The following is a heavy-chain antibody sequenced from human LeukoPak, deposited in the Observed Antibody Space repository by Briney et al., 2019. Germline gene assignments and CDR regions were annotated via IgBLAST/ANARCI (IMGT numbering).Heavy chain of an antibody. CDR3: ARAGVTAAYYFDY. Sequence: SETLSLTCTVSGGSIRSYYWSWIRQPPGKGLEWIGYIHYSGSTNYNPSLKSRVTISVDMPKNQFSLKMSSVTGADTGVYYCARAGVTAAYYFDYWGQGTLVTVSS. V-gene: IGHV4-59*01. CDR1: GGSIRSYY. J-gene: IGHJ4*02. D-gene: IGHD3-10*01. CDR2: IHYSGST.